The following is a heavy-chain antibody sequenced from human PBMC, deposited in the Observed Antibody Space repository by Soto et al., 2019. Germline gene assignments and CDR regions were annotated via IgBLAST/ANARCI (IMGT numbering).Heavy chain of an antibody. CDR1: GYTFTSYY. CDR2: INPSGGST. J-gene: IGHJ6*01. CDR3: ARARAAAGLYTSSGRAV. Sequence: ASVKVSCKASGYTFTSYYMHWVRQAPGQGLEWMGIINPSGGSTSYAQKFQGRVTMTRDTSTSTVYMELSSLRSEDTAVYYCARARAAAGLYTSSGRAVWGQATTVTVSS. V-gene: IGHV1-46*01. D-gene: IGHD6-13*01.